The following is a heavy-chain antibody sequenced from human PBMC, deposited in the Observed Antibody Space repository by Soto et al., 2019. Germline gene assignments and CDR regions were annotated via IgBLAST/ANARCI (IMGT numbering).Heavy chain of an antibody. CDR3: ASVAI. J-gene: IGHJ4*02. D-gene: IGHD5-12*01. CDR2: IKQDGTEK. V-gene: IGHV3-7*01. CDR1: GFTFSNYW. Sequence: EVQLVESGGGLVQPGGSLRLSCAASGFTFSNYWMSWVRQAPGKGLEWVANIKQDGTEKNYVDSVRGRFTISRDNAKNSLDLQMNRLTAEDTAVYDCASVAIWGQGTLVTVSS.